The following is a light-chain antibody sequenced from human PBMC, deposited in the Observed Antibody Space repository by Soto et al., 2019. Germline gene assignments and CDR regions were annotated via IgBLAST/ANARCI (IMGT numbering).Light chain of an antibody. J-gene: IGKJ1*01. CDR1: QSISSW. Sequence: DIQMTQSRSTVSASVGDRVTITCRASQSISSWLAWYQQKPGKAPKLLIYDASSLESGVPSRFSGSGSGTEFTLTISSLQPDDFATYYCQQYNSYSPFGQGTKVDI. CDR2: DAS. V-gene: IGKV1-5*01. CDR3: QQYNSYSP.